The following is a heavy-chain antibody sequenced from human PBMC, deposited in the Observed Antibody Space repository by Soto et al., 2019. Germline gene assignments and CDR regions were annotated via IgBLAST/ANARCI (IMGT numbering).Heavy chain of an antibody. V-gene: IGHV3-23*01. J-gene: IGHJ6*03. CDR3: AKEMITFGGVISSRGADCYYYYMDV. CDR2: ISGSGGST. D-gene: IGHD3-16*01. CDR1: GFTFSSYA. Sequence: EVQLLESGGGLVQPGGSLRLSCAASGFTFSSYAMSWVRQAPGKGLEWVSAISGSGGSTYYADSVKGRFTISRDNSKNTLYLQMNSLRAEDTAVYYCAKEMITFGGVISSRGADCYYYYMDVWGKGTTVTVSS.